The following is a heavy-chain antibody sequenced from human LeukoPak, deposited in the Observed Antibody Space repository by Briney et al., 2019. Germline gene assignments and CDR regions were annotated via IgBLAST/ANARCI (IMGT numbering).Heavy chain of an antibody. D-gene: IGHD5-12*01. J-gene: IGHJ4*02. CDR3: AREAPSGYDYLDY. CDR2: IYSGGST. Sequence: GGSLRLSCAASGFTVSSNYMSWVRQAPGKGLEWVSVIYSGGSTYDADSVKGRFTISRANSKNTLYLQMNSLRAEDTAVYYCAREAPSGYDYLDYWGQGTLVTVSS. CDR1: GFTVSSNY. V-gene: IGHV3-53*01.